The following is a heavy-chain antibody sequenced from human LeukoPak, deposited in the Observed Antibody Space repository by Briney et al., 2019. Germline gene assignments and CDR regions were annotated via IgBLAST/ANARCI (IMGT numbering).Heavy chain of an antibody. J-gene: IGHJ6*03. CDR1: GFTFSSYS. D-gene: IGHD5-12*01. Sequence: GGSLRLSCAVSGFTFSSYSMNWVRQAPGKGLEWVSSISGSSSYIYYADSVKGRFTISRHNAKNSLYLQMNSLRAEDTAVYYCARSPRYSGYDRNYYYYYMDVWGKGTTVTISS. CDR2: ISGSSSYI. CDR3: ARSPRYSGYDRNYYYYYMDV. V-gene: IGHV3-21*01.